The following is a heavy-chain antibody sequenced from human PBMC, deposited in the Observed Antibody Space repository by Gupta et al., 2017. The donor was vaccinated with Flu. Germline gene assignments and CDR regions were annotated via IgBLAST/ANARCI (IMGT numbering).Heavy chain of an antibody. CDR1: GYTFTNFG. Sequence: QVQLVQSGGEVKKPGASVKVSCKASGYTFTNFGLNWVRRAPGQGLEWMGWISAYSGDTYYAQKFQGRVTMTTDTSTSTAYMELRTLKSDDTAVYYCARGHWGYISTWLDSWGQGTLVTVSS. V-gene: IGHV1-18*01. J-gene: IGHJ4*02. CDR2: ISAYSGDT. D-gene: IGHD6-13*01. CDR3: ARGHWGYISTWLDS.